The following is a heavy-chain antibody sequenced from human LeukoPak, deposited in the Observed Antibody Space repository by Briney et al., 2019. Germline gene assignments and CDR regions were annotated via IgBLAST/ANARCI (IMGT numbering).Heavy chain of an antibody. V-gene: IGHV1-69*05. CDR2: IIPIFGTA. Sequence: SVKVSCKASGGTFSSYAISWVRQAPGQGLEWMGGIIPIFGTANYAQKFQGRVTITTDESTSTAYMELSSLRSEDTAVYYCARLAETPDYYSNGGYFYLGYWGQGTPVTVSS. D-gene: IGHD3-22*01. CDR3: ARLAETPDYYSNGGYFYLGY. J-gene: IGHJ4*02. CDR1: GGTFSSYA.